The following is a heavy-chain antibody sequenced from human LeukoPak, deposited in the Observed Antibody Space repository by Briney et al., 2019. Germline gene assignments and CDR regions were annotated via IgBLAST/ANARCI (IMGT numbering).Heavy chain of an antibody. CDR2: ISSSGGTT. V-gene: IGHV3-23*01. J-gene: IGHJ4*02. Sequence: GGSLRLSCAASGFTFSNYAMNWVRQAPGKGLEWVSAISSSGGTTYYGDSVKGRFTNSRDNSKNTLFLQMNSLRAEDTAVYYCAKTYVDTTFFDCWGQGTLVTVSS. CDR3: AKTYVDTTFFDC. D-gene: IGHD5-18*01. CDR1: GFTFSNYA.